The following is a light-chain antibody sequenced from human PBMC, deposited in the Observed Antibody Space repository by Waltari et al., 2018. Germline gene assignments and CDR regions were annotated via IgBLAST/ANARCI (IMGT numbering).Light chain of an antibody. Sequence: DIQLTQSPSFLSASVRDRVTITCRDSQGISNYLAWYQQKPGKVPKLLIYSASTLQSGVPSRFSGSGSGTEFSLTISSLKPEDFATYYCQQLNSYPLTFGGGTKVEIK. V-gene: IGKV1-9*01. CDR3: QQLNSYPLT. CDR2: SAS. CDR1: QGISNY. J-gene: IGKJ4*01.